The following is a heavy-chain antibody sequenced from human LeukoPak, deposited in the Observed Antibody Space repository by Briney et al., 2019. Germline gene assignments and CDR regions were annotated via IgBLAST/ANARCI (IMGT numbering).Heavy chain of an antibody. J-gene: IGHJ4*02. CDR2: IRSNTYGGAS. Sequence: PPGGSLRLSCATSGFTFRDYAMSWVRLAPGKGLQWVGFIRSNTYGGASYYGSSVKGLFTIYRHDSQSIAYLLMNRLEIEDTAVYYCTRIGIGIIGRDPVDYWGQGTLVTVSS. D-gene: IGHD2-21*01. V-gene: IGHV3-49*04. CDR1: GFTFRDYA. CDR3: TRIGIGIIGRDPVDY.